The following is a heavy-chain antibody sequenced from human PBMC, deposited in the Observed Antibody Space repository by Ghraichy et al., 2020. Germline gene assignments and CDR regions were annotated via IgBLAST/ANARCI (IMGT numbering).Heavy chain of an antibody. J-gene: IGHJ2*01. CDR3: ARGSYCSSTSCYKISGGSFWYFDL. CDR1: GGSISSYY. CDR2: IYTSGST. Sequence: SETLSLTCTVSGGSISSYYWSWIRQPAGKGLEWIGRIYTSGSTNYNPSLKSRVTMSVDTSKNQFSLKLSSVTAGDTAVYYCARGSYCSSTSCYKISGGSFWYFDLWGRGALVTVSS. D-gene: IGHD2-2*02. V-gene: IGHV4-4*07.